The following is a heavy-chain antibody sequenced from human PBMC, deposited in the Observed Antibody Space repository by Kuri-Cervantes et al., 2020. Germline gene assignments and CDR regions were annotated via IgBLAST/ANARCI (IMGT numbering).Heavy chain of an antibody. CDR2: INHSGST. CDR3: ASTIAVLGTYYFDN. Sequence: SETLSLTCAVYGGSFSGYYWSWIRQPPGKGLEWIGEINHSGSTNYNPPLKSRVTISVDTSKNQFSLKLSSVTAADTAVYYCASTIAVLGTYYFDNWGQGTLVTVSS. CDR1: GGSFSGYY. V-gene: IGHV4-34*01. J-gene: IGHJ4*02. D-gene: IGHD6-19*01.